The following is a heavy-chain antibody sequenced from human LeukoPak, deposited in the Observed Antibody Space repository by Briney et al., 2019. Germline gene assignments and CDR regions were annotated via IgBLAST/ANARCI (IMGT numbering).Heavy chain of an antibody. J-gene: IGHJ4*02. V-gene: IGHV3-23*01. D-gene: IGHD3-22*01. CDR1: GFTFSSYA. Sequence: SGGSLRLSCAASGFTFSSYAMSWVRQAPGKGLDWVSAISGSGGSTYYADSVKGRFTISRDNSKNTLYLQMNSLRAEDTAVYYCAKDQIPYSSGIGGDFDYWGQGTLVTVSS. CDR2: ISGSGGST. CDR3: AKDQIPYSSGIGGDFDY.